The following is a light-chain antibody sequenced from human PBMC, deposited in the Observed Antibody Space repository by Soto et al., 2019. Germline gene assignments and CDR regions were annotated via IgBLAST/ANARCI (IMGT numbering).Light chain of an antibody. CDR2: WAS. CDR3: QQYYSTLLT. CDR1: QSGLYSSNNKNY. Sequence: DIVMTQSPDSLAVSLGERATINCKSSQSGLYSSNNKNYLAWYQQKPGQPPKLLIYWASTRECGVPDRFSGSGSGTDFTLTISSLQAEDVAVYYCQQYYSTLLTFGGGTKVEIK. J-gene: IGKJ4*01. V-gene: IGKV4-1*01.